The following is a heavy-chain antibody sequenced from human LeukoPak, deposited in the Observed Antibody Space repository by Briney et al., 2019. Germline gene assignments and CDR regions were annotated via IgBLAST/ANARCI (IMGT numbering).Heavy chain of an antibody. Sequence: PGGSLRLSCAASGLTFDDYAMHWVRQAPGKGLEWVSGISWNSGSIGYADSVKGRFTISRDNAENSLYLQMNSLRAEDTALYSYAKASRGYCSGGSCFFDYWGQGTLVTVSS. J-gene: IGHJ4*02. V-gene: IGHV3-9*01. CDR3: AKASRGYCSGGSCFFDY. D-gene: IGHD2-15*01. CDR1: GLTFDDYA. CDR2: ISWNSGSI.